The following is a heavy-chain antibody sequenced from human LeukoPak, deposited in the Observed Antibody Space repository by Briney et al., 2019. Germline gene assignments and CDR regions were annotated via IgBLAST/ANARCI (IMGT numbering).Heavy chain of an antibody. CDR1: GGSISSYY. CDR2: IYTSGST. D-gene: IGHD3-10*01. V-gene: IGHV4-4*07. J-gene: IGHJ3*02. CDR3: AREILWFREFIDAFDI. Sequence: SETLSLTCTVSGGSISSYYWSWVRQPAGKGLEWIGRIYTSGSTNYNPSLMSGVTISVDTSKKKFSLKLISVTAAHTAVYYCAREILWFREFIDAFDIWGQGTMVTVSS.